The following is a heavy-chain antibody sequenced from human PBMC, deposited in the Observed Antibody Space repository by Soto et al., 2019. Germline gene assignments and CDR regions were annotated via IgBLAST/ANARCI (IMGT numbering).Heavy chain of an antibody. V-gene: IGHV3-21*01. CDR3: ARARDSSYYFDY. CDR1: GFTFSSYS. J-gene: IGHJ4*02. Sequence: GGSLRLSCAASGFTFSSYSMNWVRQAPGKGLEWVSSISSSSSYIYYADSVKGRFTISRDNAKNSLYLQMNSLRAEDTAVYYCARARDSSYYFDYWGQGTLVTVSS. CDR2: ISSSSSYI. D-gene: IGHD6-6*01.